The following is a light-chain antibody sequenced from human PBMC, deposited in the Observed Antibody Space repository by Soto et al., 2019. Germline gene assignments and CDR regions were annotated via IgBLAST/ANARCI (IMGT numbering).Light chain of an antibody. CDR2: ENN. J-gene: IGLJ2*01. CDR1: SGSIANNY. Sequence: NFMLTQPHSVSESPGKTLSISCTRSSGSIANNYVQWYQQRPGSAPPTVIYENNQRLSGVPDRFSGSTDGSSNSASLTISGLQTEDEADYYCQSYDSDFVVFGGGTKVTVL. CDR3: QSYDSDFVV. V-gene: IGLV6-57*04.